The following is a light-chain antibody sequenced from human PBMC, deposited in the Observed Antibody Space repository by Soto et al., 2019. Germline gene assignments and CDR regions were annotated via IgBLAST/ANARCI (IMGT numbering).Light chain of an antibody. Sequence: EIVMTQSPATLSVSPGERATLSCIASQTVNSNLAWYQKKPGQAPRLLIYGASTRAPGIPARFSGSGSGTEFTLTISSLQSEDFAVYYCQQYNNWPPLTFGGGTKVDI. CDR3: QQYNNWPPLT. CDR2: GAS. CDR1: QTVNSN. J-gene: IGKJ4*01. V-gene: IGKV3D-15*01.